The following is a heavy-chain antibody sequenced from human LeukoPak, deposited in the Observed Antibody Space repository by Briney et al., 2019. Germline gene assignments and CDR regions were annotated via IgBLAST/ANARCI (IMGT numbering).Heavy chain of an antibody. Sequence: GGSLRLSCAASGFTLSSYSMNWVRQAPGKGLEWVSSISSSSSYIYYADSVKGRFTISRDNAKNSLYLQMNSLRAEDTAVYYCARERSMIHAFDIWGQGTMVTVSS. CDR2: ISSSSSYI. V-gene: IGHV3-21*01. CDR1: GFTLSSYS. CDR3: ARERSMIHAFDI. J-gene: IGHJ3*02. D-gene: IGHD3-22*01.